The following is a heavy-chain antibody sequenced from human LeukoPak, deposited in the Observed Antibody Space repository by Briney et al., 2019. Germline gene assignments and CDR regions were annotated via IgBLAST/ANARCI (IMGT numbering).Heavy chain of an antibody. CDR3: ARAVVDSPNCSSTSCYEYYYYGMDV. J-gene: IGHJ6*02. Sequence: GGSLRLSCAASGFTFSSYAMHWIRQAPGKGLEWVAVISYDGSNKYYADSVKGRFTISRDNSKNTLYLQMNSLRAEDTAVYYCARAVVDSPNCSSTSCYEYYYYGMDVWGQGTTVTVSS. V-gene: IGHV3-30*04. CDR1: GFTFSSYA. D-gene: IGHD2-2*01. CDR2: ISYDGSNK.